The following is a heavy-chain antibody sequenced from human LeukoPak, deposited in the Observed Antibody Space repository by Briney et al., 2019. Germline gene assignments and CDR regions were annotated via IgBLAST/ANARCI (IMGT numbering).Heavy chain of an antibody. Sequence: SETLSLTCTVSGGSINSYYWNWIRQPPGKGLEWIGYIYHSGSTNYNPSLKSRVTISLDTSKNQFSLKLSSVTAADTAVYYCARGRYNWNYNWFDPWGQGTLVTVSS. V-gene: IGHV4-59*12. CDR2: IYHSGST. CDR3: ARGRYNWNYNWFDP. D-gene: IGHD1-1*01. CDR1: GGSINSYY. J-gene: IGHJ5*02.